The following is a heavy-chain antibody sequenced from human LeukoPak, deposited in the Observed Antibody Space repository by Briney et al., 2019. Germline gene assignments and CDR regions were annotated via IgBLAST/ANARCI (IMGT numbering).Heavy chain of an antibody. Sequence: SETLSLTCTVSGGSISSSSYYWGWIRQPPGKGLEWIGSIYYSGSTYYNPSLKSRVTISVDTSKNQFSLKLSSVTAADTAVYYCARDDLRYYDSSGYYLTYYYYGMDVWGRGTTVTVSS. CDR3: ARDDLRYYDSSGYYLTYYYYGMDV. CDR2: IYYSGST. V-gene: IGHV4-39*07. J-gene: IGHJ6*02. CDR1: GGSISSSSYY. D-gene: IGHD3-22*01.